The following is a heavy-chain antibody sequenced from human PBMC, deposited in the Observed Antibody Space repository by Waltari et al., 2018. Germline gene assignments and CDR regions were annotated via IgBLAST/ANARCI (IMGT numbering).Heavy chain of an antibody. CDR2: IMPILGIP. J-gene: IGHJ4*02. CDR3: ARSHGSYTDVYYFDY. Sequence: VQLVQSGAEVKKPGSAMKVSRKASGVTAHPDTISWVRQAPGQGLEWMGRIMPILGIPNYAQKFQGRVTITADTSTSTIYMELSSLRSEDTAIYYCARSHGSYTDVYYFDYWGQGTLVTVS. V-gene: IGHV1-69*02. D-gene: IGHD1-26*01. CDR1: GVTAHPDT.